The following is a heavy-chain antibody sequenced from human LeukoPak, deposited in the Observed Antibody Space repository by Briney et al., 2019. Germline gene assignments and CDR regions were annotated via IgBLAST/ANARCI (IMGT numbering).Heavy chain of an antibody. CDR3: SRDPRVLDY. V-gene: IGHV3-48*03. J-gene: IGHJ4*02. CDR1: GFTFSSYE. Sequence: PGGSLRLSCAASGFTFSSYEMNWLRQPPGKGLESISYIGPSGDFINYADSVKGRFTISRDNAKKSLYLQINSLRAEDTAVYYCSRDPRVLDYWGQGTLVTVSS. CDR2: IGPSGDFI.